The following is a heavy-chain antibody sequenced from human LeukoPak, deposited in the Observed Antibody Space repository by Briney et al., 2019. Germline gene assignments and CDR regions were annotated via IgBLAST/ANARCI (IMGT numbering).Heavy chain of an antibody. D-gene: IGHD4-17*01. CDR1: GGSFRGYY. Sequence: PSETLSLTCAVYGGSFRGYYWSWIRQPPGKGLEWIGEINHSGSTNYNPSLKSRVTISVDTSKNQFSLKLSSVTAADTAVYYCARRAVTTGENYFDYWGQGTLVTVSS. J-gene: IGHJ4*02. V-gene: IGHV4-34*01. CDR2: INHSGST. CDR3: ARRAVTTGENYFDY.